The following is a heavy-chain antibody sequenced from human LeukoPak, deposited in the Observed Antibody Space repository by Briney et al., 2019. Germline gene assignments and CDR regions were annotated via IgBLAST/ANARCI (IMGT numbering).Heavy chain of an antibody. D-gene: IGHD1-26*01. CDR2: IYYSGST. CDR3: ARAPVYSGTFFDY. J-gene: IGHJ4*02. V-gene: IGHV4-30-4*01. CDR1: GGSISSGDYY. Sequence: SETLSLTCTVSGGSISSGDYYWSWIRQPPGKGLEWIAYIYYSGSTYYNPSLKSRVTISLDTSKNQFSLKLSSVTAAATAVYYCARAPVYSGTFFDYWGQGTLVTVSS.